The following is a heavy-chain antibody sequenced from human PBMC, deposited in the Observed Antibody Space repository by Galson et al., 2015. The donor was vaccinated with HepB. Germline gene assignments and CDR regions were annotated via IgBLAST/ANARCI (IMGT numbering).Heavy chain of an antibody. J-gene: IGHJ5*02. CDR1: GFTFSSYS. V-gene: IGHV3-9*01. D-gene: IGHD2-2*01. CDR3: AKDSVWSVVVPAAMNGWFDP. CDR2: ISWNSGSI. Sequence: SLRLSCAASGFTFSSYSMNWVRQAPGKGLEWVSGISWNSGSIGYADSVKGRFTISRDNAKNSLYLQMNSLRAEDTALYYCAKDSVWSVVVPAAMNGWFDPWGQGTLVTVSS.